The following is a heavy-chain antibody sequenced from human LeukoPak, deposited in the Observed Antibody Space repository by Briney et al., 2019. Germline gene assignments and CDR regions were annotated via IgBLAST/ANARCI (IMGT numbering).Heavy chain of an antibody. CDR1: GGYISSGGYY. D-gene: IGHD4-17*01. J-gene: IGHJ4*02. V-gene: IGHV4-31*03. CDR2: IYYSGST. CDR3: ARDTDYGFDY. Sequence: SQTLSLTCTVFGGYISSGGYYWSWIRQHPGEGLEWIGYIYYSGSTYYNPSLKSRVTISVDTSKNQFSLKLSSVTAADTAVYYCARDTDYGFDYWGQGTLVTVSS.